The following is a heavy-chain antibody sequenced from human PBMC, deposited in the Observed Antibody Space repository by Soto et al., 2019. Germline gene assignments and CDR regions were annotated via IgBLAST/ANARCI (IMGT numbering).Heavy chain of an antibody. CDR3: VKNSGWFNT. Sequence: GGSLRLSSAASGFTFGTTDMSWVRQAPGEGLEWVSTIDGSGGITYYADSVKGRFTISRDNSRNTVYLQMNSLRGDDTALYYCVKNSGWFNTWGQGALVTVSS. D-gene: IGHD3-10*01. CDR1: GFTFGTTD. J-gene: IGHJ5*02. CDR2: IDGSGGIT. V-gene: IGHV3-23*01.